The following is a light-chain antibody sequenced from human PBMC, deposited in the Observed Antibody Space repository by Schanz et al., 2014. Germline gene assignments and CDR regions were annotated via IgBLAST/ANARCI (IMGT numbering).Light chain of an antibody. CDR3: AAWDDSLSGRVV. CDR2: TNN. Sequence: QSVLTQPPSASGTPGQRVTISCSGSSSNIGSNTVNWYQQLPGTAPKLLIYTNNQRPSGVPDRFSGSKSGTSASLAISGLQSEDAADYYCAAWDDSLSGRVVFGGGTKLTVL. J-gene: IGLJ2*01. V-gene: IGLV1-44*01. CDR1: SSNIGSNT.